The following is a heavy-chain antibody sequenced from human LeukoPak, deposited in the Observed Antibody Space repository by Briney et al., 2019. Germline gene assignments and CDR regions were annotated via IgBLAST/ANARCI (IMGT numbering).Heavy chain of an antibody. CDR3: AKNGGSYYRPFDY. J-gene: IGHJ4*02. Sequence: AGGSLRLSCAASGFTFSSYAMSWVRQAPGKGLEWVSAISGSGGSTYYADSVKGRLTISRDNSKNTLYLQMNSLRAEDTAVYYCAKNGGSYYRPFDYWGQGTLVTVSS. V-gene: IGHV3-23*01. CDR2: ISGSGGST. CDR1: GFTFSSYA. D-gene: IGHD1-26*01.